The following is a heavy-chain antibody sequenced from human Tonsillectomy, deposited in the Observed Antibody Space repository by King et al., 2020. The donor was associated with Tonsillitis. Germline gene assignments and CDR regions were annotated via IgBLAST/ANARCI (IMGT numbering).Heavy chain of an antibody. CDR3: ARETWAKSDGGHQYYFDH. CDR2: IFYSGST. V-gene: IGHV4-59*01. CDR1: GSSMSSYY. D-gene: IGHD2-21*01. Sequence: LQLQESGPGLVKPSETLSLTCSVSGSSMSSYYWSWIRQPPGKGLEWLGYIFYSGSTKYNPSLKSRVSISLDTSKNKFSLSLSSVTAADTAVYFCARETWAKSDGGHQYYFDHWGQGSLVTVSS. J-gene: IGHJ4*02.